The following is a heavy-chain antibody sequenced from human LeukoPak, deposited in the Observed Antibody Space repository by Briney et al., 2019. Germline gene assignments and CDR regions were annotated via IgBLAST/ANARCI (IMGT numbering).Heavy chain of an antibody. D-gene: IGHD6-6*01. CDR1: GYTFTGYY. Sequence: ASVKVSCKASGYTFTGYYMHWVRQAPGQGLEWMGWIAPNSGGTNYAQKFQGRVTMTRDTSISTAYMELSRLRSDDTAVCYCAREYSSSSGRLYDYWGQGTLVTVSS. J-gene: IGHJ4*02. V-gene: IGHV1-2*02. CDR3: AREYSSSSGRLYDY. CDR2: IAPNSGGT.